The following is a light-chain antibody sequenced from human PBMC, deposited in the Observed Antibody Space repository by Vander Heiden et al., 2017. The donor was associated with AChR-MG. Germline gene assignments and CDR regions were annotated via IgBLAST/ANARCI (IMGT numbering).Light chain of an antibody. V-gene: IGLV1-40*01. J-gene: IGLJ3*02. Sequence: QSVLTQPPSVSGAPGQRLTTSCTGSSPNSGAGYDVHWYPQLPGTAPKLLIYGNSNRPSGVPDRFSGSKSGTSASLAITGLQAEDEADYYCQSYDSSLSVWVFGGGTKLTVL. CDR1: SPNSGAGYD. CDR2: GNS. CDR3: QSYDSSLSVWV.